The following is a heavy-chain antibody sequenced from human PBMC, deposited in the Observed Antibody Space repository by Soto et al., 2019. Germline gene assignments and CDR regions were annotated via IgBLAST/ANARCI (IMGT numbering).Heavy chain of an antibody. Sequence: GGSLRLSCAASGFTFSSYEMNWVRQAPGKGLEWVSYISSSGSTIYYADSVKGRFTISRDNAKNSLYLQMNSLRAEDTAVYYCARGRTRYSSGWYALDYWGQGTLVTSPQ. CDR3: ARGRTRYSSGWYALDY. D-gene: IGHD6-19*01. J-gene: IGHJ4*02. CDR1: GFTFSSYE. CDR2: ISSSGSTI. V-gene: IGHV3-48*03.